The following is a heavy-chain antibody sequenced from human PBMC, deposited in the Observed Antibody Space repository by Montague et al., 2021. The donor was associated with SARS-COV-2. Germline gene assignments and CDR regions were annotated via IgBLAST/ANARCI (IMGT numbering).Heavy chain of an antibody. V-gene: IGHV4-59*08. CDR1: GGSISSFY. CDR2: ISDSGST. Sequence: SETLSLTCTVSGGSISSFYWSWFRQPPGKGLEWIGYISDSGSTNYNPSLTSRVTMSVDTSKNQFSLKANSVTAADTAVCYCARHYSATLPAVYWGQGTLVTVSS. CDR3: ARHYSATLPAVY. J-gene: IGHJ4*02. D-gene: IGHD2-15*01.